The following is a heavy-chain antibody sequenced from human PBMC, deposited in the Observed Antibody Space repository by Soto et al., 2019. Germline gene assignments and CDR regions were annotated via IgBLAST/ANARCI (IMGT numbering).Heavy chain of an antibody. D-gene: IGHD6-13*01. CDR1: GGSVSSGGYY. V-gene: IGHV4-31*03. CDR3: ARAGGAGSGHDWFDP. CDR2: IHYSGST. J-gene: IGHJ5*02. Sequence: SETLSLTCNVSGGSVSSGGYYWSWIRQHPGKGLEWIGYIHYSGSTYYNPSLKSRVTMSIGTSKNLFSLNLSSVTAADTAVYYCARAGGAGSGHDWFDPWGQGTLVTVSS.